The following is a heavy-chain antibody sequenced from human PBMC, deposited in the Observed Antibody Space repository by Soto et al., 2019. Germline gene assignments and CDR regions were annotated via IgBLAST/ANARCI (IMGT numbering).Heavy chain of an antibody. D-gene: IGHD2-8*01. J-gene: IGHJ3*02. V-gene: IGHV4-39*01. CDR1: GGSISSSSYY. Sequence: QLQLQESGPGLVKPSETLSLTCTVSGGSISSSSYYWGWIRQPPGKGLEWIGSIYYSGSTYYNPSLKSRVTISVDTSKNQFSLKLSSVTAADTAVYYCATGRSVYAILRKDAFDIWGQGTMVTVSS. CDR2: IYYSGST. CDR3: ATGRSVYAILRKDAFDI.